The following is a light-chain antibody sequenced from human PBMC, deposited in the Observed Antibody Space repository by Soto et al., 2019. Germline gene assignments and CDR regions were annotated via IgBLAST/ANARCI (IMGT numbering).Light chain of an antibody. V-gene: IGLV2-14*01. CDR3: SSYTSSSPLYV. Sequence: QSALTQPASVSGSPGQSITISCTGTSRDVGGYEYVLWYQQHPGKGPKLMIYDVSNRPSGVSNRFSGSKSGNTASLTISGLQAEDEADYYCSSYTSSSPLYVFGTGTKLTVL. CDR1: SRDVGGYEY. J-gene: IGLJ1*01. CDR2: DVS.